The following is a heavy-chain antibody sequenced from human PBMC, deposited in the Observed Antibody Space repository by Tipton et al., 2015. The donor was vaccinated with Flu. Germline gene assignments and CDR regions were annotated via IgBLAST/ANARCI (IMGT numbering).Heavy chain of an antibody. V-gene: IGHV1-18*04. CDR1: GYTFTSYG. D-gene: IGHD6-6*01. CDR2: ISAYNGNT. Sequence: QSGAEVKKPGASVKVSCKASGYTFTSYGISWVRQAPGQGLEWMGWISAYNGNTNYAQKLQGRVTMTTDTSTSTAYMELRSLRSDDTAVYYCARVGVAALRGGIRGGNWFDPWGQGTLVTVSS. CDR3: ARVGVAALRGGIRGGNWFDP. J-gene: IGHJ5*02.